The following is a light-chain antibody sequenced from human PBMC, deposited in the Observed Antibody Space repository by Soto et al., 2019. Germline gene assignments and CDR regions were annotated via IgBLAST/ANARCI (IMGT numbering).Light chain of an antibody. CDR3: CSLTNGATWV. V-gene: IGLV2-23*01. Sequence: SVLTQPASVSGSPGRSITISCTGTNSDVGSHNFVSWYQQYPGKAPKLLIYEASKRPSGLSNRFSGSKSGNTASLTISGLQAEDEADYYCCSLTNGATWVFGGGTKLTVL. CDR2: EAS. J-gene: IGLJ3*02. CDR1: NSDVGSHNF.